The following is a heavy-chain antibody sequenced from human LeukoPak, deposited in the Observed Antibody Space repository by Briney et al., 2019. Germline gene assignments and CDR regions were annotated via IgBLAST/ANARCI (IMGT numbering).Heavy chain of an antibody. V-gene: IGHV1-3*01. J-gene: IGHJ4*02. Sequence: ASVTVSCKASGYTFTSYDINWVRQATGQRLEWMGWINAGNGNTKYSQKFQGRVTITRDTSASTAYMELSSQRSEDTAVYYCASHIHEHYFDYWGQGTLVTVSS. CDR2: INAGNGNT. CDR3: ASHIHEHYFDY. CDR1: GYTFTSYD.